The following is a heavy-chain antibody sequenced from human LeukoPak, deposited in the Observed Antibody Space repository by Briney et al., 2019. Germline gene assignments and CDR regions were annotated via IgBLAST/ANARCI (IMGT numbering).Heavy chain of an antibody. J-gene: IGHJ4*02. Sequence: PSETLSLTCTVSGGSISSSSYYWGWIRQPPGKGLEWIGSIYYSGSTYYNPSLKSRVTISVDTSKNQFSLKLSFVTAADTAVYYCARGGYSYGLALWYWGQGTLVTVSS. CDR3: ARGGYSYGLALWY. CDR2: IYYSGST. CDR1: GGSISSSSYY. D-gene: IGHD5-18*01. V-gene: IGHV4-39*01.